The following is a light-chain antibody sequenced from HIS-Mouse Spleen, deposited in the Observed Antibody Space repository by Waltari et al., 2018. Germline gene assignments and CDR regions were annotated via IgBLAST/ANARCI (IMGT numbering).Light chain of an antibody. CDR2: DVK. CDR1: SSDVGGYNY. V-gene: IGLV2-14*03. J-gene: IGLJ2*01. CDR3: SSYTSSSTEV. Sequence: QSALTQPASVSGSPGQSITISCTGTSSDVGGYNYVSWYQQPPGKAPKLMIYDVKHRPSGVSTRFSGSKSGNTASLTISGLQAEDEADYYCSSYTSSSTEVFGGGTKLTVL.